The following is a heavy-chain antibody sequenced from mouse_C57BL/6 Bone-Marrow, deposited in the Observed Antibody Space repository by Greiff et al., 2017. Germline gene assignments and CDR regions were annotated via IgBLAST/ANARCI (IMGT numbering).Heavy chain of an antibody. CDR3: ARYYFYYFDD. J-gene: IGHJ2*01. D-gene: IGHD1-1*01. Sequence: EVQLQESGGGLVKPGGSLKLSCAASGFTFSSYAMSWVRQTPEKRLEWVATISDGGSYTYYPDNVKGRFTISRDNAKNNLYLQMSHLKSEDTAMYYCARYYFYYFDDGGQGTTLTVSS. CDR1: GFTFSSYA. V-gene: IGHV5-4*01. CDR2: ISDGGSYT.